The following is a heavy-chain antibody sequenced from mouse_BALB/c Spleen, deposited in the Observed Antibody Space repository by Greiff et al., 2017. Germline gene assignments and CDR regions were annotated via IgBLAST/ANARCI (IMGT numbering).Heavy chain of an antibody. CDR3: ARHEDGSYGGAMDY. D-gene: IGHD1-1*02. J-gene: IGHJ4*01. Sequence: VQLQESGPDLVAPSQSLSITCTVSGFSLTSYGVHWVRQPPGKGLEWLVVIWSDGSTTYNSALKSRLSISKDNSKSQVFLKMNSLQTDDTAMYYCARHEDGSYGGAMDYWGQGTSVDVAS. V-gene: IGHV2-6-2*01. CDR2: IWSDGST. CDR1: GFSLTSYG.